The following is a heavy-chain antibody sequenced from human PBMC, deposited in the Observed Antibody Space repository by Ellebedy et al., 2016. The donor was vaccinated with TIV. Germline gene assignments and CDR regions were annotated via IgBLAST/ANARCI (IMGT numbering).Heavy chain of an antibody. CDR2: INPHNGGT. CDR1: GYTFINSY. V-gene: IGHV1-2*02. Sequence: ASVKVSCKASGYTFINSYIHWVRQAPGQGLEWLGWINPHNGGTNYALNFRGRVTMTTDMSINTAYMELSTLTLDDTAIYYCAKGLLRELLGFDSWGQGTLVAVSS. D-gene: IGHD1-26*01. CDR3: AKGLLRELLGFDS. J-gene: IGHJ4*02.